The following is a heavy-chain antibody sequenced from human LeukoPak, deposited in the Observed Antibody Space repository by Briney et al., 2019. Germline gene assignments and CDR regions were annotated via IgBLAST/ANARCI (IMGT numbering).Heavy chain of an antibody. CDR2: IYYSGST. J-gene: IGHJ6*03. V-gene: IGHV4-39*07. Sequence: SETLSLTCTVSGGSISSSSYYWGWIRQPPGKGLEWIGSIYYSGSTYYNPSLKSRVTISVDTSKNQFSLKLSSVTAADTAVYYCARGYTYYYMDVWGKGTTVTVSS. CDR1: GGSISSSSYY. D-gene: IGHD2-2*02. CDR3: ARGYTYYYMDV.